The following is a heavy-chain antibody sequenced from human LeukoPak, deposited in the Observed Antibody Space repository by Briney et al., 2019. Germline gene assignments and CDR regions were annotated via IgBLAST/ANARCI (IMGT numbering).Heavy chain of an antibody. V-gene: IGHV5-51*01. CDR2: IYPGDSDT. CDR3: ASLNYCSSTSCYGGYFDY. Sequence: GESLKISCKGSGHSFTSHWIGWVRQMPGKGLELMGIIYPGDSDTRYSPSFQGQVTISADKSISTAYLQWSSLKATDTAMYYCASLNYCSSTSCYGGYFDYWGQGTLVTVSS. CDR1: GHSFTSHW. J-gene: IGHJ4*02. D-gene: IGHD2-2*01.